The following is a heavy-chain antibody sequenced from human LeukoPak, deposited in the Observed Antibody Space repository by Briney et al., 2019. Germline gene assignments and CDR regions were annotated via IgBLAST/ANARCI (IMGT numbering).Heavy chain of an antibody. CDR1: GYSFTSYW. CDR3: VISSGYYYPFVHNDAFDI. D-gene: IGHD3-22*01. Sequence: GESLKISCKGSGYSFTSYWIGWVRQMPGKGLEWMGIIYPGDSDTRYSPSFQGQVTISADKSISTAYLQWSSLKASDTAMYYCVISSGYYYPFVHNDAFDIWGQGTMVTVSS. CDR2: IYPGDSDT. V-gene: IGHV5-51*01. J-gene: IGHJ3*02.